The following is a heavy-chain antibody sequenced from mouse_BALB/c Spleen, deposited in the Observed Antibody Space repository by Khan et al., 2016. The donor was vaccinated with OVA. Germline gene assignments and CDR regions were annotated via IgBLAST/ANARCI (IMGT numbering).Heavy chain of an antibody. V-gene: IGHV9-3-1*01. CDR3: ARGAVDDGRGKNGWVAY. D-gene: IGHD1-1*01. J-gene: IGHJ3*01. CDR1: GYIFTNYG. CDR2: INTYTGEP. Sequence: QIQLVQSGPELKKPGETVKISCKASGYIFTNYGMNWVKQAPGQGLKWMGWINTYTGEPTYADDLRGRFAFSLETSASTAYLQINTLKTEDTATYVCARGAVDDGRGKNGWVAYWGQGTMVTVST.